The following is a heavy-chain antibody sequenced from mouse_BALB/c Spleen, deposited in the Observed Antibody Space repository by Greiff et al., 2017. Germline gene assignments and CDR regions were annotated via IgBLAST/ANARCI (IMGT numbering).Heavy chain of an antibody. Sequence: QVHVKQPGAELVKPGTSVKLSCKASGYNFTSYWINWVKLRPGQGLEWIGDIYPGSGSTNYNEKFKSKATLTVDTSSSTAYMQLSSLASEDSALYYCARWLLPWYFDVWGAGTTVTVSS. D-gene: IGHD2-3*01. CDR3: ARWLLPWYFDV. CDR2: IYPGSGST. CDR1: GYNFTSYW. J-gene: IGHJ1*01. V-gene: IGHV1-55*01.